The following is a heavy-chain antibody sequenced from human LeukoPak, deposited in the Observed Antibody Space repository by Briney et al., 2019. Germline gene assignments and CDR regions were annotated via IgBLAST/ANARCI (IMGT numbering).Heavy chain of an antibody. CDR1: RFTFDDYA. V-gene: IGHV3-9*01. CDR2: ISWNSGSI. Sequence: GRSLRHSCAAPRFTFDDYASHRVRQAPRKGLEWGSGISWNSGSIGYADSVKGRFTISRDNAKNSLYLQMNSLRAEDTALYYCAKDRRELRSYFDYWGQGTLVTVSS. J-gene: IGHJ4*02. CDR3: AKDRRELRSYFDY. D-gene: IGHD1-26*01.